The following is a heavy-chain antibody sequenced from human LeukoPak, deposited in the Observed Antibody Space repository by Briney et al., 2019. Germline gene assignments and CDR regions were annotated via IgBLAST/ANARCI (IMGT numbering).Heavy chain of an antibody. CDR2: ISSSGSTI. D-gene: IGHD2-21*01. V-gene: IGHV3-11*01. CDR3: AKFRSRAFDI. CDR1: GFTFSDYY. Sequence: GGSLRLSCAASGFTFSDYYMSWIRQAPGKGLEWVSYISSSGSTIYYADSVKGRFTISRDNSKNTLYLQMNSLRAEDTAVYYCAKFRSRAFDIWGQGTMVTVSS. J-gene: IGHJ3*02.